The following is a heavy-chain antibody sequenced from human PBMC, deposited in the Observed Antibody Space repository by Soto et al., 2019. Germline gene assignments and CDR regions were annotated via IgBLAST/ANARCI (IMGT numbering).Heavy chain of an antibody. CDR1: GFTFSSYA. D-gene: IGHD3-22*01. V-gene: IGHV3-64*01. CDR3: ARGGSGSYYFDY. CDR2: SSSNGGST. J-gene: IGHJ4*02. Sequence: EVQLVESGGGLVQPGGPLRLSCAASGFTFSSYAMHWVRQAPGKGLEYVSASSSNGGSTYYANSVKGRFTISRDNSKNSLYLQMGSLRAEDMAVYYCARGGSGSYYFDYWGQRTLVTVSS.